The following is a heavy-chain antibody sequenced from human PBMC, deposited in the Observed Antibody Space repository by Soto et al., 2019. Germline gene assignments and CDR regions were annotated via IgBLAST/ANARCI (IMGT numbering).Heavy chain of an antibody. Sequence: VQLVESGGGLVQPGGSLRLSCAASGFTFSSYWMQWVRQTPGKGLVWVGRITNDGKSAYYADSVKGRFTISRDNAKNTLYLQMTGLRDGDTSVFYCASDIWGGPEVWGKGPTVIVTS. V-gene: IGHV3-74*01. D-gene: IGHD3-3*01. CDR3: ASDIWGGPEV. CDR2: ITNDGKSA. J-gene: IGHJ6*04. CDR1: GFTFSSYW.